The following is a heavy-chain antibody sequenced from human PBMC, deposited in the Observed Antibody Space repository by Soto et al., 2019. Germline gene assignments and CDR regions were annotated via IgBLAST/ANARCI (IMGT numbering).Heavy chain of an antibody. D-gene: IGHD3-3*01. CDR1: GGSISSGGYY. CDR3: ARSLEGQFDY. CDR2: ISYSGST. Sequence: QVQLQESGPGLVKPSQTLSLTCSVSGGSISSGGYYWSWLRQHPGQGLESIGYISYSGSTYYNPSLKSRVTIPVDTSKKQSSLKLSSVSPADTAVYYCARSLEGQFDYWGQGTLVTVSS. J-gene: IGHJ4*02. V-gene: IGHV4-31*03.